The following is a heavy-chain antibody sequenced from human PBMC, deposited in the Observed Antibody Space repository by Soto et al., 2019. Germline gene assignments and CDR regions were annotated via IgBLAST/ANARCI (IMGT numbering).Heavy chain of an antibody. Sequence: QLQLQESGPGLVKPSETLSLTCTVSGGSISSSSYYWGWIRQPPGKGLEWIGSIYYSGSTYYNPSLKSRVTISVDTSKNQFPLKLSSVTAADTAVYYCARQTLNIVVVPAAIDCWGQGTLVTVSS. CDR1: GGSISSSSYY. V-gene: IGHV4-39*01. D-gene: IGHD2-2*01. J-gene: IGHJ4*02. CDR3: ARQTLNIVVVPAAIDC. CDR2: IYYSGST.